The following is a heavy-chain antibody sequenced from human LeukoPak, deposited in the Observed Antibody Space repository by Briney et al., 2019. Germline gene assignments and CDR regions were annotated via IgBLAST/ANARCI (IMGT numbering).Heavy chain of an antibody. CDR1: GGSISSYY. CDR3: ARGPPDILTGYRHWYFDL. J-gene: IGHJ2*01. CDR2: IYYSGST. V-gene: IGHV4-59*01. Sequence: SETLSLTCTVSGGSISSYYWSWIRQPPGKGLEWIGYIYYSGSTNYNPSLKSRVTISVDTSKNQFSLELSSVTAADTAVYYCARGPPDILTGYRHWYFDLWGRGTLVTVSS. D-gene: IGHD3-9*01.